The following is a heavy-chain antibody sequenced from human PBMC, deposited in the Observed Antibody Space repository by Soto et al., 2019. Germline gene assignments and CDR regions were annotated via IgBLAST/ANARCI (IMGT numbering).Heavy chain of an antibody. CDR1: VFTFSSYS. CDR3: ARDRALDFGVAAD. CDR2: ISSSSSYI. J-gene: IGHJ4*02. Sequence: VGSLRLSCAASVFTFSSYSMNCVRHSPGKWLEWVSSISSSSSYIYYADSVKGRFTISRDNAKNSLYLQMNSLRAEDTAVYYCARDRALDFGVAADSGKATLLTASS. D-gene: IGHD3-3*01. V-gene: IGHV3-21*01.